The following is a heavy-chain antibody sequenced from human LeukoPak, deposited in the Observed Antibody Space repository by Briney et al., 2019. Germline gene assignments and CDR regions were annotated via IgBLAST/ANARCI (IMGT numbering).Heavy chain of an antibody. CDR3: ARADGTTVGY. Sequence: SETLSLTCTVSGGSISSGDYYWSWIRQPPGKGLEWIGYIYYSGSTYYNPSLKSRVTIPVDTSKNQFSLKLSSVTAADTAVYYCARADGTTVGYWGQGTLVTVSS. D-gene: IGHD1-7*01. CDR2: IYYSGST. J-gene: IGHJ4*02. V-gene: IGHV4-30-4*01. CDR1: GGSISSGDYY.